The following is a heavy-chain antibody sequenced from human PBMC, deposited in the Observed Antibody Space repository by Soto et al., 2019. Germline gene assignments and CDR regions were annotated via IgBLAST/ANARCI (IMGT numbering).Heavy chain of an antibody. CDR3: AREASAVVSLDY. Sequence: ASVKVSCKASGYIFTAYSMHWVRQAPGQGLEWLGWINPNSGDTIYAQKFQDRVTMTCDTSVSTAYLEMSSLSSDDTALYYCAREASAVVSLDYWGQGTLVTVSS. J-gene: IGHJ4*02. V-gene: IGHV1-2*02. D-gene: IGHD2-15*01. CDR2: INPNSGDT. CDR1: GYIFTAYS.